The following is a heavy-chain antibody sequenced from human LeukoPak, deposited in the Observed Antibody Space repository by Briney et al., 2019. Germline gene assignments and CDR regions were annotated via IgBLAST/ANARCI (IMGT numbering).Heavy chain of an antibody. CDR2: INPSGGST. CDR3: ARQYYYDSSGYLLPDY. Sequence: ASVKVSCKASGYTFTSYYMQWVRQAPGQGLEWMGIINPSGGSTSYAQKFQGRVTMTRDTSTSTAYMELSSLRSEDTAVYYCARQYYYDSSGYLLPDYWGQGTLVTVSS. J-gene: IGHJ4*02. CDR1: GYTFTSYY. D-gene: IGHD3-22*01. V-gene: IGHV1-46*01.